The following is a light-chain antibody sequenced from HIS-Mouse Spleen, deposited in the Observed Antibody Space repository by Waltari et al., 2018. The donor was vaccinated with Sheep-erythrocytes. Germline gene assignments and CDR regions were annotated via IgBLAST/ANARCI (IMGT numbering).Light chain of an antibody. CDR3: QQYNSYSPLT. J-gene: IGKJ4*01. CDR1: QSISSW. Sequence: DIQMTQSPSTLSASVGDRVTITWRASQSISSWLSWYQQKPGKAPKLLIYKASSVESGVPSRFSGSGSGTEFTLTISSLQPDDFATYYCQQYNSYSPLTFGGGTKVEIK. V-gene: IGKV1-5*03. CDR2: KAS.